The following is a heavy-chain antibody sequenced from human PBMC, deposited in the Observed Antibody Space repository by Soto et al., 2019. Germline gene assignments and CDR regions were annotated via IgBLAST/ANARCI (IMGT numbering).Heavy chain of an antibody. V-gene: IGHV4-34*01. CDR1: GGSFSGYY. Sequence: SETLSLTCAVYGGSFSGYYWSWIRQAPGKGLEWIGEINHRGSTYNPSLESRVSFSLDTSKNQFSLHLMSVTAADTAVYYCARSPLGYDYVRQTWREVGDSFDIWGRGTLVTVSS. J-gene: IGHJ3*02. CDR2: INHRGST. CDR3: ARSPLGYDYVRQTWREVGDSFDI. D-gene: IGHD3-16*01.